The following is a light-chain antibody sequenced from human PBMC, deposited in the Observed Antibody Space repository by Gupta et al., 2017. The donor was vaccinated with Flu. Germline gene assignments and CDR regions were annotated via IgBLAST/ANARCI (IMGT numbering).Light chain of an antibody. CDR1: PSLKRTY. J-gene: IGKJ1*01. V-gene: IGKV3-20*01. CDR3: QQEGSSPRT. Sequence: DIVLTQSLGTLSLSQGERPTLSCRARPSLKRTYLAWNQQKPGQAPRLLIYGASSRATGLPDRFSGSGSGTDFTLTINRLEPEDFAVYYCQQEGSSPRTFGQGPKVEIK. CDR2: GAS.